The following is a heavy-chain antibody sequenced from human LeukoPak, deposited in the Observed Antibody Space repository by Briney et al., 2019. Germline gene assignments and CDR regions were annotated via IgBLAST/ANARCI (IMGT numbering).Heavy chain of an antibody. CDR2: INPNSGGT. V-gene: IGHV1-2*06. J-gene: IGHJ2*01. Sequence: ASMKVSCKASGYTFTGYYMHWVRQAPGQGLEWMGRINPNSGGTNYAQKFQGRVTMTRDTSISTAYMKLSRLRSDDTAVYYCARSETGDWWYFDLWGRGTLVTVSS. CDR3: ARSETGDWWYFDL. D-gene: IGHD7-27*01. CDR1: GYTFTGYY.